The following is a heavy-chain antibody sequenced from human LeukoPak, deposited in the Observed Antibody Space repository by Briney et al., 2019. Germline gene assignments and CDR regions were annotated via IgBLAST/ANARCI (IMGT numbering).Heavy chain of an antibody. CDR2: TYYRSKWYN. V-gene: IGHV6-1*01. D-gene: IGHD5-12*01. CDR3: ARGYSGYDIDY. J-gene: IGHJ4*02. Sequence: SQTLSLTCAISGDSVSSTSVTWNWIRQSPSRGLEWLGRTYYRSKWYNHYAVSVKSRITINPDTSKNQISLQVNSVTPEDTAVYYCARGYSGYDIDYWGQGTLVTVSS. CDR1: GDSVSSTSVT.